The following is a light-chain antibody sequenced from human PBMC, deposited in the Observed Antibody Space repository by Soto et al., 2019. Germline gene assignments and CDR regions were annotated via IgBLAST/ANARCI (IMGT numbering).Light chain of an antibody. V-gene: IGLV1-40*01. CDR1: SSNIGAGYD. Sequence: QSVLTRPPSVSGAPGQRVTISCTGSSSNIGAGYDVHWYQQLPGTAPKLLIYGNSNRPSGVPDRFSGSKSGTSASLAITGLQAEDEADYYCQSYDSSLPYVFGTGTKVPVL. CDR3: QSYDSSLPYV. CDR2: GNS. J-gene: IGLJ1*01.